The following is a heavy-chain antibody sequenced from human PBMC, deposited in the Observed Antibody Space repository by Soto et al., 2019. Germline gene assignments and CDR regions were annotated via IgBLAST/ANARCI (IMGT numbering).Heavy chain of an antibody. CDR2: IYYSGST. CDR1: CGSISSYY. D-gene: IGHD3-9*01. J-gene: IGHJ5*02. CDR3: ARLSLLRYFDWLLLDP. Sequence: SETLSLTCTVSCGSISSYYWSWIRQPPGKGLEWIGYIYYSGSTNYNPSLKSRVTISVDTSKNQFSLKLSSVTAADTAVYYCARLSLLRYFDWLLLDPWGQGTLVTVSS. V-gene: IGHV4-59*08.